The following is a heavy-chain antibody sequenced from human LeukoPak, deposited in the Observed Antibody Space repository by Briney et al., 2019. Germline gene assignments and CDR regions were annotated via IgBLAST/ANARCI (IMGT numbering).Heavy chain of an antibody. CDR2: INHSGST. J-gene: IGHJ4*02. CDR3: ARVVAAAGKFDY. CDR1: GGSFSSYY. V-gene: IGHV4-34*01. D-gene: IGHD6-13*01. Sequence: SETLSLTCAVYGGSFSSYYWSWIRQPPGKGLEWIGEINHSGSTNYNPSLKSRVTISVDTSKNQFSLKLSSVTAADTAVYYCARVVAAAGKFDYWGQGTLVTVSS.